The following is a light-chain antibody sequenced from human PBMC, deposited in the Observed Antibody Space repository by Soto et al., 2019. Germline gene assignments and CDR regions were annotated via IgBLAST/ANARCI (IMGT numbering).Light chain of an antibody. Sequence: DIQMTQSPSSLSASVGDRVTITCRASQSISNYLNWYQQRPGKAPNLLIYAASTLQSGVRSRFSGSEFWTDYSLTISSLQPEDFATYYCQQSHSSPPTVGQGTTVEIK. CDR3: QQSHSSPPT. CDR1: QSISNY. CDR2: AAS. V-gene: IGKV1-39*01. J-gene: IGKJ1*01.